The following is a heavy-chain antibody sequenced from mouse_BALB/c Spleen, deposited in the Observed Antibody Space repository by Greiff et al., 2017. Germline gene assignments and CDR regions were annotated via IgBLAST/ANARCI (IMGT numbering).Heavy chain of an antibody. V-gene: IGHV3-2*02. J-gene: IGHJ4*01. CDR3: ARSRGQQGMDD. Sequence: EVQLQESGPGLVKPSQSLSLTCTVTGYSITSDYAWNWLRQFPGNKLEWMGYISYSGSTSYNPSLKSRISITRDTSKNQFFLQLNSVTTEDTATYYCARSRGQQGMDDWGQGTSVTVSS. CDR1: GYSITSDYA. CDR2: ISYSGST.